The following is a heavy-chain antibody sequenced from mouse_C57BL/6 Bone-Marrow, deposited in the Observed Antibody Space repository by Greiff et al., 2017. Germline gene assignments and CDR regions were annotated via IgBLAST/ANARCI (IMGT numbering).Heavy chain of an antibody. J-gene: IGHJ3*01. V-gene: IGHV1-81*01. CDR2: IYPRSGNT. Sequence: QVQLKESGAELARPGASVKLSCKASGYTFPSYGISWVKQRTGQGLEWIGEIYPRSGNTYYTEKFKGKATLTADKSSSTAYMELRSLTSEDSAVXNCARGEGNWGFAYWGQGTLVTVSA. D-gene: IGHD4-1*01. CDR3: ARGEGNWGFAY. CDR1: GYTFPSYG.